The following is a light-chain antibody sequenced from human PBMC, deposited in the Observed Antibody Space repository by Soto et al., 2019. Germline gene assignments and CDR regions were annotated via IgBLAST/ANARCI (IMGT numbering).Light chain of an antibody. V-gene: IGKV1-5*03. CDR1: QSISSW. CDR3: QQYNSYSPYS. J-gene: IGKJ2*03. CDR2: KAS. Sequence: DIQMTQSPSTLSASVGDRVTITCRASQSISSWLAWYQQKPGKAPKILIYKASSLESGVPSRFSGSGSGTEFTLTISSLQPDDVATYYCQQYNSYSPYSFGQGTELEIK.